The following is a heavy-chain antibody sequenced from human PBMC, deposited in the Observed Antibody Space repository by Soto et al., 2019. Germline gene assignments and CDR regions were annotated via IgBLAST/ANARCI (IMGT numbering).Heavy chain of an antibody. CDR3: ARMKMTTGAYYYYYYMEV. V-gene: IGHV4-59*08. Sequence: PSETLSLTCTVSGGSISSYYWSWIRQPPGKGLEWIGYIYYSGSTNYNPSLKSRVTISVDTSKNQFSLKLSSVTAADTAVYYCARMKMTTGAYYYYYYMEVWGKGTTVTVSS. CDR1: GGSISSYY. CDR2: IYYSGST. J-gene: IGHJ6*03. D-gene: IGHD4-4*01.